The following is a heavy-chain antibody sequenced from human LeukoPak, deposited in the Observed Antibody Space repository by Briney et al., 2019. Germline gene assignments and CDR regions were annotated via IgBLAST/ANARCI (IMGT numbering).Heavy chain of an antibody. CDR1: GGSFSGYY. CDR3: ARGWMITFGGVIVKFPYYGMDV. V-gene: IGHV4-34*01. CDR2: INRSGST. D-gene: IGHD3-16*02. J-gene: IGHJ6*02. Sequence: SETLSLTCAVYGGSFSGYYWSWIRQPPGKGLEWIGEINRSGSTNYNPSLKSRVTISVDTSKNQFSLKLSSVTAADTAVYYCARGWMITFGGVIVKFPYYGMDVWGQGTTVTVSS.